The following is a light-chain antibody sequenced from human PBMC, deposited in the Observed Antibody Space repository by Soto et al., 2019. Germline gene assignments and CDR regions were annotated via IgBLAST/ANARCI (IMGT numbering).Light chain of an antibody. V-gene: IGLV2-11*01. Sequence: QAALTQPRPVSGSPGQSVTISCTATSSDVGGYNYVSWYQQHPGRAPRVMIYDVQTRPSGGPDRFSGSKSGNTASLSLSELRAEDKADYYCCSYAGDDTSVFGTGTKLTVL. CDR2: DVQ. CDR1: SSDVGGYNY. CDR3: CSYAGDDTSV. J-gene: IGLJ1*01.